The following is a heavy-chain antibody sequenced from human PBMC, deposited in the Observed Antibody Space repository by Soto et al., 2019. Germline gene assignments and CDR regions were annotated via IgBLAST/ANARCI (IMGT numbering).Heavy chain of an antibody. CDR3: QAEDGIRDTVPVSAFLLNRSSDL. D-gene: IGHD2-15*01. J-gene: IGHJ2*01. Sequence: PGKGLEWVSSISSSSSYIYYADSVKGRFTISRDNAKNSLYLQMNSLRAEDTAVFFFQAEDGIRDTVPVSAFLLNRSSDL. V-gene: IGHV3-21*01. CDR2: ISSSSSYI.